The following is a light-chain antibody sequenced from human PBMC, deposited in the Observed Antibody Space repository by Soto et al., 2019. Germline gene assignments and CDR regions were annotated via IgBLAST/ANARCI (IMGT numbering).Light chain of an antibody. V-gene: IGKV1-5*01. CDR2: DAS. Sequence: DIQMAQSPSTLSASVGDRVTITCRASQSISSWLAWYQQKPGKAPKLLIYDASSLESGVPSRFSGSGSGTEFTLTISSLQPDDFAPYYCQQYNRYSRTFGQGTKVEIK. CDR3: QQYNRYSRT. CDR1: QSISSW. J-gene: IGKJ1*01.